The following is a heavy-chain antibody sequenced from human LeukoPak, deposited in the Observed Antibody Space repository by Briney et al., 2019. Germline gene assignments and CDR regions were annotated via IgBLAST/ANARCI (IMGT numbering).Heavy chain of an antibody. D-gene: IGHD5-24*01. J-gene: IGHJ4*02. CDR2: IKTDGTTT. CDR3: ARDRDGSFDY. V-gene: IGHV3-74*01. Sequence: PGGSLRLSCAASGFGFSNFWMHWVRQAPGKGLVWVSRIKTDGTTTVYADSVKGRFTISRDNAKNTLYLQMKSLRAEDTAVYYCARDRDGSFDYWGQGTLVTVSS. CDR1: GFGFSNFW.